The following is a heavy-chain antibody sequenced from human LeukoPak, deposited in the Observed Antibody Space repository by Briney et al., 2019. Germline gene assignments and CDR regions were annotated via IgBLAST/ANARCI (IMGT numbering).Heavy chain of an antibody. CDR3: AKGDLQDCSGGNCYINYGMGV. J-gene: IGHJ6*04. CDR2: ISYDGSNK. D-gene: IGHD2-15*01. V-gene: IGHV3-30*18. CDR1: GFTFSSYC. Sequence: PGRSLRLSCAASGFTFSSYCMHWVRQAPGKGLEWVAVISYDGSNKYHADAVKGRFTISRDNSKNMMYLQMNSLSAEDTAVYYCAKGDLQDCSGGNCYINYGMGVQGNGATVTVAS.